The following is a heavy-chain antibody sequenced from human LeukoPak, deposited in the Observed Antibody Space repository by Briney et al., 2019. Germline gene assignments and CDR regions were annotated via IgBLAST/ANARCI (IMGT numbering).Heavy chain of an antibody. CDR3: ARVVRITMIVVVTRDAFDI. D-gene: IGHD3-22*01. Sequence: SETLSLTCAVYGGSFSGYYWSWIRQPPGKGLEWIGEINHSGSTNYNPSLKSRVPISVDTSKNQFSLKLSSVTAADTAVYYCARVVRITMIVVVTRDAFDIWGQGTMVTVSS. CDR1: GGSFSGYY. V-gene: IGHV4-34*01. J-gene: IGHJ3*02. CDR2: INHSGST.